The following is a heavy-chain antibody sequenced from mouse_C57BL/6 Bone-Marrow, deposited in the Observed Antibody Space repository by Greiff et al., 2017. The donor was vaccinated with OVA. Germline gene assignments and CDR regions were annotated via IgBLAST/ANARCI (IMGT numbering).Heavy chain of an antibody. CDR2: IDPSDSYT. Sequence: QVQLQQPGAELVMPGASVKLSCKASGYTFTSYWMHWVKQRPGQGLEWIGEIDPSDSYTNYNQKFKGKSTLTVDKSSSTAYMQLSSLTSEDSAVYYCARDDSNDEGFAYWGQGTLVTVSA. V-gene: IGHV1-69*01. CDR3: ARDDSNDEGFAY. CDR1: GYTFTSYW. D-gene: IGHD2-12*01. J-gene: IGHJ3*01.